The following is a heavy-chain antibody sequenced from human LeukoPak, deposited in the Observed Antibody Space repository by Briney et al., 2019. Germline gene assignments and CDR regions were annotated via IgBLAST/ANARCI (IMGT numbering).Heavy chain of an antibody. V-gene: IGHV3-30*02. CDR1: GLIFSNFG. CDR2: IRYDGSNK. CDR3: TRFSRSAESH. Sequence: GGSLRLSCAASGLIFSNFGMHWVRQAPGKGLEWVAFIRYDGSNKYYADSVKGRFTISRDNSKNTLYLQMNSLRAEDTAVYYCTRFSRSAESHWGQGTLVTVSS. J-gene: IGHJ4*02. D-gene: IGHD2-15*01.